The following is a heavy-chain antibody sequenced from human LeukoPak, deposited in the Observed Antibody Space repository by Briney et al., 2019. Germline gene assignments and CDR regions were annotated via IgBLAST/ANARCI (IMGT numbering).Heavy chain of an antibody. Sequence: PGGSLRLSCAASGFTFSNYWMSWVRQAPGKGLEWVANIKQDGSEKYFVDSVKGRFTISRDNAKNSLYLQMNSLTVEDTAVYYCARERLRGVANYLDYWGQGTLVTVSS. CDR2: IKQDGSEK. V-gene: IGHV3-7*05. J-gene: IGHJ4*02. CDR1: GFTFSNYW. D-gene: IGHD5-12*01. CDR3: ARERLRGVANYLDY.